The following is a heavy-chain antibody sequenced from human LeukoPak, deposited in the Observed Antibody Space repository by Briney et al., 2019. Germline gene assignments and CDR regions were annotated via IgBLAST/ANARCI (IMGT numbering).Heavy chain of an antibody. CDR2: IIPIFGTA. J-gene: IGHJ4*02. D-gene: IGHD5-12*01. CDR3: ASSRGYSGYDEFDY. Sequence: SVKVSCKASGGTFSSYAISWVRQAPGQGLEWMGGIIPIFGTANYAQKFQGRVTIAADESTSTAYMELSSLRSEDTAVYYCASSRGYSGYDEFDYWGQGTLVTVSS. V-gene: IGHV1-69*13. CDR1: GGTFSSYA.